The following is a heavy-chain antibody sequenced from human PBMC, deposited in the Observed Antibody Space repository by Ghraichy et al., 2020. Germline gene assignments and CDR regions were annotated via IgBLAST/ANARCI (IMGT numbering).Heavy chain of an antibody. V-gene: IGHV4-34*01. D-gene: IGHD6-13*01. CDR3: ARGRGSSSWYPGNNFDY. CDR1: GGSFSGYY. J-gene: IGHJ4*02. Sequence: SQTLSLTCAVYGGSFSGYYWSWIRQPPGKGLEGIGEINHSGSTNYNPSLKSRVTISVDTSKNQFSLKLSSVTAADTAVYYCARGRGSSSWYPGNNFDYWGQGTLVTVSS. CDR2: INHSGST.